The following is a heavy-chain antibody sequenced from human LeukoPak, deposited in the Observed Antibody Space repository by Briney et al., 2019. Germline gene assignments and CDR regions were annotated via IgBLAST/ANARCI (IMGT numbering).Heavy chain of an antibody. Sequence: GSLRLSCAASGFTFSSYEMNWVRQAPGKGLEWVSYISSSGSTIYYADSVKGRFTISRDNAKNSLYLQMNSLRAEDTAVYYCARGGGITMIVVVITPPDAFDIWGQGTMVTVSS. V-gene: IGHV3-48*03. D-gene: IGHD3-22*01. CDR3: ARGGGITMIVVVITPPDAFDI. CDR1: GFTFSSYE. J-gene: IGHJ3*02. CDR2: ISSSGSTI.